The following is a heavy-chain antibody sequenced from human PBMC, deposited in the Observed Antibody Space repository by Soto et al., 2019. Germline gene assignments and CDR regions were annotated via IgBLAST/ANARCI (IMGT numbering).Heavy chain of an antibody. J-gene: IGHJ6*02. V-gene: IGHV3-23*01. D-gene: IGHD3-3*01. CDR1: GFTFSSYA. CDR3: AKVMYYDFWSGSNYGMDV. CDR2: ISGSGGST. Sequence: GSLRLSCAASGFTFSSYAMSWVRQAPGKGLEWVSAISGSGGSTYYADSVKGRFTISRDNSKNTLYLLMNSLRAEDTAVYYCAKVMYYDFWSGSNYGMDVWGQGTTVTVSS.